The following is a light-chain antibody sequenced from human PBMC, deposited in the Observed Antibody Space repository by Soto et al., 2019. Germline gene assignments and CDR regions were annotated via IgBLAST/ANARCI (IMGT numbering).Light chain of an antibody. V-gene: IGKV3-20*01. CDR2: GAP. CDR3: HQYDSWT. J-gene: IGKJ1*01. CDR1: QSVSRN. Sequence: EIVLTHSPATLCLSPGERATPSCRASQSVSRNLAWYPRKTGQAPRLLIYGAPTRATAIPDTFRGCGTETDFALTISRLEPEDFAVYYCHQYDSWTFGQGTKV.